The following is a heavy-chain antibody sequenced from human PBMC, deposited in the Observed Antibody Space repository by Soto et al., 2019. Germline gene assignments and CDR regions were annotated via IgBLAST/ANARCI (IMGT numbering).Heavy chain of an antibody. D-gene: IGHD3-22*01. CDR1: GFTFSSYA. V-gene: IGHV3-23*01. CDR2: ISGSGGST. CDR3: AAQNYYDSSGHFDY. Sequence: LRLSCAASGFTFSSYAMSWVRQAQGKGLEWVSAISGSGGSTYYADSVKGRFTISRDNSKNTLYLQMNSLRAEDTAVYYCAAQNYYDSSGHFDYWGQGTLVTVSS. J-gene: IGHJ4*02.